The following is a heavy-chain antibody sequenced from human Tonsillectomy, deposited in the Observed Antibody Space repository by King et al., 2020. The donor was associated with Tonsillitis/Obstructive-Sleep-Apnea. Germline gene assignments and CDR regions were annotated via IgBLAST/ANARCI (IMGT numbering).Heavy chain of an antibody. CDR3: ARVRVVFSEFNDAFDI. J-gene: IGHJ3*02. CDR2: TSYDGSNR. CDR1: GFTFSSYA. D-gene: IGHD3-3*01. V-gene: IGHV3-30*04. Sequence: VQLVESGGGVVQPGRSLRLSCAASGFTFSSYAMHWVRQAPGKGLEWVAVTSYDGSNRFHADSVKGRFTISRDNSKNTLYLQMNSLRAEDTAVYYCARVRVVFSEFNDAFDIWGQGTMVTVSS.